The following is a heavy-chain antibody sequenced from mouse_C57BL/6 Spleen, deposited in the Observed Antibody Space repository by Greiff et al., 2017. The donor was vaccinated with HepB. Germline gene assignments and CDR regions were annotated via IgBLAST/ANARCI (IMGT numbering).Heavy chain of an antibody. CDR2: IYPGDGDT. Sequence: QVHVKQSGAELVKPGASVKISCKASGYAFSSYWMNWVKQRPGKGLEWIGQIYPGDGDTNYNGKFKGKATLTADKSSSTAYMQLSSLTSEDSAVYFCAREEDDYESFDYWGQGTTLTVSS. CDR1: GYAFSSYW. CDR3: AREEDDYESFDY. V-gene: IGHV1-80*01. D-gene: IGHD2-4*01. J-gene: IGHJ2*01.